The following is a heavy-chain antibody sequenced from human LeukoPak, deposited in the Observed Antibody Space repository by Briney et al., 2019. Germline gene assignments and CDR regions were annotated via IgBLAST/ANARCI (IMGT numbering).Heavy chain of an antibody. CDR1: GFTFSSYT. CDR3: ARGVATNRYYFDY. CDR2: ISFDGSNK. Sequence: GGSLRLSCAASGFTFSSYTIHWVRQPPGKGLEWVAVISFDGSNKYYADSMKGRFTISRDNSKNTLYLQMNSLRAEDTAVYSCARGVATNRYYFDYWGQGTLVTVSS. J-gene: IGHJ4*02. V-gene: IGHV3-30-3*01. D-gene: IGHD5-12*01.